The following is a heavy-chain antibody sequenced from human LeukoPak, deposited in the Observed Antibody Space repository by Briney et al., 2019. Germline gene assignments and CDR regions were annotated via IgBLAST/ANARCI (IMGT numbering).Heavy chain of an antibody. V-gene: IGHV3-23*01. CDR3: ARATTVTTYLN. CDR2: TSGSSGNT. Sequence: GGSLRLSCAASGFTFSSYAMSWVRQAPGKGLEWVSTTSGSSGNTYYADSVKGRFTFSRDNSKNTLYLQMNSLRAEDTAVYYCARATTVTTYLNWGQGTLVTVSS. J-gene: IGHJ4*02. CDR1: GFTFSSYA. D-gene: IGHD4-17*01.